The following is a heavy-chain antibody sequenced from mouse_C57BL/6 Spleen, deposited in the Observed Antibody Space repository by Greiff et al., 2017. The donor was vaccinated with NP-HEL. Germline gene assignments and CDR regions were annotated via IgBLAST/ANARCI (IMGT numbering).Heavy chain of an antibody. CDR1: GYAFSSSW. V-gene: IGHV1-82*01. D-gene: IGHD2-4*01. CDR3: ARDYDDYAMDY. Sequence: VQLQQSGPELVKPGASVKISCKASGYAFSSSWMNWVKQRPGKGLEWIGRIYPGDGATNYNGKFKGKATLTADKSSSTAYMQLSSLTSEDSAVYFCARDYDDYAMDYWGQGTSVTVSS. J-gene: IGHJ4*01. CDR2: IYPGDGAT.